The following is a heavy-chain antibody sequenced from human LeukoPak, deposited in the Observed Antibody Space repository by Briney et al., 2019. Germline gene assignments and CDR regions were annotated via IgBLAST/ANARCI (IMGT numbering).Heavy chain of an antibody. D-gene: IGHD6-19*01. CDR1: GFTFSSYG. J-gene: IGHJ4*02. CDR2: ISYDGSNK. CDR3: AKDLTSSGWWTDY. V-gene: IGHV3-30*18. Sequence: GRSLRLSCAASGFTFSSYGMHWVRQAPGKGLEWAAVISYDGSNKYYADSVKGRFTVSRDNSKNTLYLQMNSLRAEDTAVYYCAKDLTSSGWWTDYWGQGTLVTVSS.